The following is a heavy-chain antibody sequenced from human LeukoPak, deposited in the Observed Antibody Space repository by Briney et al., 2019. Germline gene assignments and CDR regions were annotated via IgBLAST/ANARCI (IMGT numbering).Heavy chain of an antibody. CDR1: GFTFSSYS. D-gene: IGHD2-2*02. J-gene: IGHJ5*02. V-gene: IGHV3-21*01. CDR3: ARDFQGDQLLYHWSNWFDP. Sequence: PGGSLRLSCAASGFTFSSYSMNWVRQAPGKGLEWVSSISSSSSYIYYADSVKGRFTISRDNAKNSLYLQMNSLRAEDTAVYYCARDFQGDQLLYHWSNWFDPWGQGTLVTVSS. CDR2: ISSSSSYI.